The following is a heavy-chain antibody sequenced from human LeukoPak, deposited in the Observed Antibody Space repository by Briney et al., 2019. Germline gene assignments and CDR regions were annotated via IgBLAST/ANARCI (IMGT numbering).Heavy chain of an antibody. V-gene: IGHV3-30*04. J-gene: IGHJ4*02. CDR3: AKDSMVRGENYFDY. Sequence: GGSLRLSCEASGFTFSSYAMHWVRQAPGKGLEWVAVISYDGSNKYYADSVKGRFTISRDDSKNTLYLQMNSLRAEDTAVYYCAKDSMVRGENYFDYWGQGTLVTVSS. D-gene: IGHD3-10*01. CDR2: ISYDGSNK. CDR1: GFTFSSYA.